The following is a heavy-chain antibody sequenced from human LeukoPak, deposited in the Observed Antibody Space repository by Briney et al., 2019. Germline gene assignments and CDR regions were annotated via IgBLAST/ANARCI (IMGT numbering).Heavy chain of an antibody. D-gene: IGHD3-10*01. J-gene: IGHJ4*02. V-gene: IGHV3-30*18. CDR2: ISFDGSNE. Sequence: GRSLRLSCAAYGFTLSSYGMHWVRQAPGKGLEWVAVISFDGSNEYYADSVKGRFTISRDNSKNTLYLQMNSLRAEDSAVYFCAKEEEFLYFVDYWGQGTLVTVSS. CDR3: AKEEEFLYFVDY. CDR1: GFTLSSYG.